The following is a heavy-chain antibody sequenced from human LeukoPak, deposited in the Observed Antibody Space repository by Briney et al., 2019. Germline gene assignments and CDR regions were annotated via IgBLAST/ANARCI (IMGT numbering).Heavy chain of an antibody. D-gene: IGHD3-10*01. CDR2: IYYSGST. V-gene: IGHV4-30-4*08. Sequence: PSETLSLTCAVSGGSISSGGYYWSWIRQPPGKGLEWIGYIYYSGSTYYNPSLKSRVTISVDTSKNQFSLKLSSVTAADTAVYYCARAWGSTHTNYYYYMDVWGKGTTVTVSS. CDR1: GGSISSGGYY. CDR3: ARAWGSTHTNYYYYMDV. J-gene: IGHJ6*03.